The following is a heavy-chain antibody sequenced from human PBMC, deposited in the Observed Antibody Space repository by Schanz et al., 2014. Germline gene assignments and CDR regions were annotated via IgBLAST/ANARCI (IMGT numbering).Heavy chain of an antibody. CDR2: IGSSSTTM. CDR1: GFTFFTYN. J-gene: IGHJ3*02. Sequence: EVQLVESGGGLVQPGGSLRLSCAASGFTFFTYNMNWVRQAPGRGLEWISYIGSSSTTMYYADSVKGRFTISRANAKNSLFLQMNSLRADDTAVYYCARDMLRRYGALEIWGRGTMVTVSS. D-gene: IGHD2-8*01. V-gene: IGHV3-48*04. CDR3: ARDMLRRYGALEI.